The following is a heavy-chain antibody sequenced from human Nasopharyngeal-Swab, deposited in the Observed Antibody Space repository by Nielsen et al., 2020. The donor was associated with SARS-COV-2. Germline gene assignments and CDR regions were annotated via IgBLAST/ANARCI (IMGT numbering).Heavy chain of an antibody. CDR3: AKSGSEYDYDHIPVPIDF. D-gene: IGHD3-16*01. Sequence: GESLKISCAASGFTFSIYSMNWVRQDPGKGLEWVSSVSGSGGSTHYANSVKGRFAISRDNSKNTLYLQMNSLRVEDTAIYYCAKSGSEYDYDHIPVPIDFWGQGTLVAVSS. CDR2: VSGSGGST. J-gene: IGHJ4*02. V-gene: IGHV3-23*01. CDR1: GFTFSIYS.